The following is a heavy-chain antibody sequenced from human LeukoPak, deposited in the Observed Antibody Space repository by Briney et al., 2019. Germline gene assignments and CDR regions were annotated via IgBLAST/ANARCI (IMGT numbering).Heavy chain of an antibody. Sequence: SETLSLTCTVSGGSISSSSYYWGWIRQPPGKGLEWIGSIYYSGSTYYSPSLKSRVTISVDTSKNQFSLKLTSVTAADTAVYCARSSKYALETVDRKFDCWGQGTLVTVSS. J-gene: IGHJ4*02. CDR1: GGSISSSSYY. V-gene: IGHV4-39*01. CDR3: ARSSKYALETVDRKFDC. D-gene: IGHD3-16*01. CDR2: IYYSGST.